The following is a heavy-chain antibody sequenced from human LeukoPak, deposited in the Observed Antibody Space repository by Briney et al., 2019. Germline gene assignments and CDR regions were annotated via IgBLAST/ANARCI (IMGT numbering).Heavy chain of an antibody. Sequence: SETLSLTSTVPGGSICSYYWSWIRQPPGKGVGWIGYIYYSGSTNYNLYLKRRVTISVDTSKNQSSLKLSSVTAAHTSVDYFTRDFSPRTKYYYMDVWGKGTTVTVSS. CDR1: GGSICSYY. D-gene: IGHD2-8*01. V-gene: IGHV4-59*01. CDR2: IYYSGST. J-gene: IGHJ6*03. CDR3: TRDFSPRTKYYYMDV.